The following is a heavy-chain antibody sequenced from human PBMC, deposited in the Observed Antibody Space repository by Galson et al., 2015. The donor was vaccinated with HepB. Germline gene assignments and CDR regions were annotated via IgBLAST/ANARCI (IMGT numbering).Heavy chain of an antibody. CDR2: ITSNGGRT. Sequence: SLRLSCAASGFTFSRYAMTWVRQAPGKGLEWISSITSNGGRTFYPNSVKGRFTISRDNSRNTVVLQLCSLRPEDTAVYYCAKDGIMVSNNPYQLHFWGQGTLVSVSS. D-gene: IGHD2-8*01. CDR1: GFTFSRYA. CDR3: AKDGIMVSNNPYQLHF. J-gene: IGHJ4*02. V-gene: IGHV3-23*01.